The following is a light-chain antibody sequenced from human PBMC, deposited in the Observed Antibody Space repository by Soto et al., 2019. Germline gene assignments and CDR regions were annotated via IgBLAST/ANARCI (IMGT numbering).Light chain of an antibody. Sequence: LTQPASVSGSPGQSITISCTGTSSDVGGYNFVSWYQQHPGKAPKLMIYEVTSRPSGVSNRFSGSKSGNTASLTISGLQAEDEAEYYCNSYTTSSTLVFGTGTKVTVL. CDR2: EVT. CDR3: NSYTTSSTLV. J-gene: IGLJ1*01. V-gene: IGLV2-14*03. CDR1: SSDVGGYNF.